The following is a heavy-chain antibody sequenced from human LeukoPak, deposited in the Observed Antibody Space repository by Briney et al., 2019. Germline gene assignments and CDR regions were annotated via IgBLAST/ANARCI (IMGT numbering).Heavy chain of an antibody. CDR1: GYKLTNNW. CDR3: VRFALTSSLDH. D-gene: IGHD6-13*01. CDR2: IYPGYSDA. V-gene: IGHV5-51*01. Sequence: GESLKISCKISGYKLTNNWMVWLRQVAGKGLEWMGLIYPGYSDAKYSASFQGRGSLSVDASYSTAYLQLSGLRASDTAIYYCVRFALTSSLDHWGQGTLVTVSS. J-gene: IGHJ5*02.